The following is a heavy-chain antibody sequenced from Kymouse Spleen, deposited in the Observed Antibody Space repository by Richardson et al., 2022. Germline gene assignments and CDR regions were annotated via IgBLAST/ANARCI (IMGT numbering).Heavy chain of an antibody. J-gene: IGHJ6*02. V-gene: IGHV3-9*01. D-gene: IGHD3-10*01. CDR3: AKDRTMVRGAYYYYGMDV. Sequence: EVQLVESGGGLVQPGRSLRLSCAASGFTFDDYAMHWVRQAPGKGLEWVSGISWNSGSIGYADSVKGRFTISRDNAKNSLYLQMNSLRAEDTALYYCAKDRTMVRGAYYYYGMDVWGQGTTVTVSS. CDR2: ISWNSGSI. CDR1: GFTFDDYA.